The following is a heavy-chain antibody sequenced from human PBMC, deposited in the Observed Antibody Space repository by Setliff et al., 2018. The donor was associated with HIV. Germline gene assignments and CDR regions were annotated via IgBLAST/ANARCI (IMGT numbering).Heavy chain of an antibody. CDR3: ARDKDAIYYGSGSFFYYYYMDV. J-gene: IGHJ6*03. CDR1: GGTFSSYA. V-gene: IGHV1-69*06. Sequence: ASVKVSCKASGGTFSSYAISWVRQAPGQGLEWMGRIIPMFGTANYAQKFQGRVTITADKSTSTAYMELSSLRSGDTAVYYCARDKDAIYYGSGSFFYYYYMDVWGKGTTVT. CDR2: IIPMFGTA. D-gene: IGHD3-10*01.